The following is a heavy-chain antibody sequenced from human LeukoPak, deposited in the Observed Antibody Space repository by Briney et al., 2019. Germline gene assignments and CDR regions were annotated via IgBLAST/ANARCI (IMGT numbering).Heavy chain of an antibody. CDR1: GFTVSNNY. J-gene: IGHJ6*02. D-gene: IGHD3-10*01. V-gene: IGHV3-53*01. Sequence: QTGGSLRLSCAASGFTVSNNYMSWVRQAPGKGLEWVSVIYSGGNTYYADSVKGRFTISRDNSKNTLYLQMNSLRAEDTAVYYCARLGGITMIRGVIKGYYGMDVWGQGTTVTVSS. CDR2: IYSGGNT. CDR3: ARLGGITMIRGVIKGYYGMDV.